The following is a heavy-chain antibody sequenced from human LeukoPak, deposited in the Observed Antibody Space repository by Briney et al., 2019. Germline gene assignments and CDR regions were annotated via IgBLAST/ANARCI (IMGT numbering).Heavy chain of an antibody. CDR3: ARGNHHYYYGMDV. CDR1: GYSISSGYY. CDR2: IYYSGST. J-gene: IGHJ6*02. Sequence: SETLSLTCTVSGYSISSGYYWGWIRQPPGKGLEWIGSIYYSGSTYYNPSLKSRVTISVDTSKNQFSLKLSSVTAADTAVYYCARGNHHYYYGMDVWGQGTTVTVSS. V-gene: IGHV4-38-2*02.